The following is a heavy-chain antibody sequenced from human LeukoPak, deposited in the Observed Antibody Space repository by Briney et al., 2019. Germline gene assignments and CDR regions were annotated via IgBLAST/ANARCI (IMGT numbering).Heavy chain of an antibody. D-gene: IGHD5-12*01. CDR1: GYTFTGYY. CDR2: INPNSGGT. CDR3: ARQDSGYDNIDY. J-gene: IGHJ4*02. Sequence: ASVKVSCKASGYTFTGYYMHWVRQAPGQGLEWMGWINPNSGGTNYARKFQGRVTMTRDTSISTAYMELSRLRSDDTAVYYCARQDSGYDNIDYWGQGTLVTVSS. V-gene: IGHV1-2*02.